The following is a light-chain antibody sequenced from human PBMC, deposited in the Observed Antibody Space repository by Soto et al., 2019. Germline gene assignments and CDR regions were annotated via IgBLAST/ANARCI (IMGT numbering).Light chain of an antibody. Sequence: IQITQSPSTLSGSVGDRVTSACSPSQTISSWLAWYQQKPGKAPKLLIYKASTLKSGVPSRFSGSGSGTEFTLTISSMQPDDFANYYCQHYNSYSEAFGQGTKVDIK. J-gene: IGKJ1*01. CDR1: QTISSW. V-gene: IGKV1-5*03. CDR2: KAS. CDR3: QHYNSYSEA.